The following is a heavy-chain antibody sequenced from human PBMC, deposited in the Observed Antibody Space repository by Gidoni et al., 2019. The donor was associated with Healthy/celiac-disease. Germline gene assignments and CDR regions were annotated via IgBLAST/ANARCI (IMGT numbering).Heavy chain of an antibody. CDR3: AKSYRSCTSASCSEQFFDY. CDR2: TPSDGSSE. V-gene: IGHV3-30-3*02. J-gene: IGHJ4*02. D-gene: IGHD2-2*01. Sequence: PGQGLEWVALTPSDGSSEFYADSVKGRFTVSRDDSKNTVYLQMNSLRPEDTAVYYCAKSYRSCTSASCSEQFFDYWGQGTLVTVSS.